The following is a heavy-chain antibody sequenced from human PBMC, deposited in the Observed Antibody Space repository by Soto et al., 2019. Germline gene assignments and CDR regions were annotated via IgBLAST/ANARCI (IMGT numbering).Heavy chain of an antibody. CDR2: LNHSGST. J-gene: IGHJ6*02. Sequence: PSETLSLTCAVYGGSFSGYYWSWIRQPPGKGLEWIGELNHSGSTNYNPSLKSRVTISVDTSKNQFSLKLSSVNAADTAVYYCARWHYCGNSDYYYGMDVWGQGTMVTVSS. CDR1: GGSFSGYY. D-gene: IGHD1-7*01. CDR3: ARWHYCGNSDYYYGMDV. V-gene: IGHV4-34*01.